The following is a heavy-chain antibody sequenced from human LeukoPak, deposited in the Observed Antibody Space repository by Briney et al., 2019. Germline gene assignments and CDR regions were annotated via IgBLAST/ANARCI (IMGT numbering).Heavy chain of an antibody. D-gene: IGHD3-3*01. CDR2: ISSSSRYI. J-gene: IGHJ3*02. Sequence: GGSLRLSRAASEFTFSSYNMNWVRQAPGKGLEWVSSISSSSRYIYYADSVKGRFTISRDNAKNSLYLQMNSLRAEDTAVYYCARDSSITIFGVVPPSAFDIWGQGTMVTVSS. CDR1: EFTFSSYN. CDR3: ARDSSITIFGVVPPSAFDI. V-gene: IGHV3-21*01.